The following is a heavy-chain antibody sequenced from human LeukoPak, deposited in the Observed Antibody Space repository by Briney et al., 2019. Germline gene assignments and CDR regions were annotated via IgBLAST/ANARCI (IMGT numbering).Heavy chain of an antibody. Sequence: SETLSLTCTVSDASISGYYRSWIRQPPGKGLGWIGSIHFSGSTNYNPSLRSRVTISVDTSKNQLSLNLSSVTAADTAVYYCARDLGGIYFDYWGQGTLVTVSS. V-gene: IGHV4-59*01. D-gene: IGHD1-26*01. J-gene: IGHJ4*02. CDR2: IHFSGST. CDR3: ARDLGGIYFDY. CDR1: DASISGYY.